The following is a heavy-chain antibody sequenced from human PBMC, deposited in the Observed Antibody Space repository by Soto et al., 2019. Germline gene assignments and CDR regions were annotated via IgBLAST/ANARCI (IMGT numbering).Heavy chain of an antibody. D-gene: IGHD2-15*01. V-gene: IGHV3-30*18. CDR1: GFNFSDYG. Sequence: QGQLVESGGGVVQPGKSLRVSCAASGFNFSDYGMHWVRQAPGKGLEWVAVISYDGSSKYYGDSVKGRLTISRDNSKNSLYLHMNSLSVEDTAVYHCAKEGWTGIHAFDIWGPGTVVTVSS. J-gene: IGHJ3*02. CDR2: ISYDGSSK. CDR3: AKEGWTGIHAFDI.